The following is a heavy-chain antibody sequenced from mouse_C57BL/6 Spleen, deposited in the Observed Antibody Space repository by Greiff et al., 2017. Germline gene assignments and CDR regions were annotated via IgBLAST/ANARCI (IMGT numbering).Heavy chain of an antibody. J-gene: IGHJ4*01. CDR1: GYTFTSYG. V-gene: IGHV1-81*01. D-gene: IGHD2-5*01. CDR2: IYPRSGNT. Sequence: VQLQQSGAELARPGASVKLSCKASGYTFTSYGISWVKQRTGQGLEWIGEIYPRSGNTYYNEKFKGKATLTADKSSSTAYMELRSLTSEDSAVYFCARDYSTYAMDYGGQGTSVTVSA. CDR3: ARDYSTYAMDY.